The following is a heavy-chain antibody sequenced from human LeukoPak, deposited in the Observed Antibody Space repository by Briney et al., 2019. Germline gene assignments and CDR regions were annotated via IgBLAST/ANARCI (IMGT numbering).Heavy chain of an antibody. CDR2: VNLQGST. CDR3: AREGVPYRPLDY. V-gene: IGHV4-4*02. CDR1: RGSITDTNY. J-gene: IGHJ4*02. Sequence: SETLSLTCGVSRGSITDTNYWTWVRQPPGKGLEWIGEVNLQGSTNYNPSLMGRVAISVDKSENHISLQLTSVTAADTAVYYCAREGVPYRPLDYSGQGTLVTVSS.